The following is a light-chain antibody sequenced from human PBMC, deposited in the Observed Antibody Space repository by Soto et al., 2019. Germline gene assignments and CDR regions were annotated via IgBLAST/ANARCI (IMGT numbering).Light chain of an antibody. J-gene: IGKJ2*01. Sequence: EIVLTQSPDTLSLSPGEWDTLSCRASKRVSSSDFAWYQQRPGQPPRLLIYGASSRATGVPDRFSASGSGTDFTLTISRLESEDFAVYFCQRYGTSPPYIFGQGTKLDIK. CDR3: QRYGTSPPYI. V-gene: IGKV3-20*01. CDR1: KRVSSSD. CDR2: GAS.